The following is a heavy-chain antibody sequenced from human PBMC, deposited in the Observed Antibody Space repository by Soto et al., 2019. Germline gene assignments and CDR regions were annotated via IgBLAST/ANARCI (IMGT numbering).Heavy chain of an antibody. V-gene: IGHV1-69*13. Sequence: SVKVSCKASGGTLSRSAISWVRQAPGQGLEWMGGIIPIFGPAIYAQKFRGRVSIIADESTRTAYMEMSSLRSDDTAVYYCGTGSSWTKVESWGQGTLVTGSS. CDR3: GTGSSWTKVES. CDR2: IIPIFGPA. CDR1: GGTLSRSA. J-gene: IGHJ4*02. D-gene: IGHD6-13*01.